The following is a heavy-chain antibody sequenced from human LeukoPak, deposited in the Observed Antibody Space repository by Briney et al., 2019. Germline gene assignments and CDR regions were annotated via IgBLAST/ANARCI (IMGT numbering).Heavy chain of an antibody. CDR3: ARTPSYYGGNSADY. CDR2: IYYSGST. CDR1: GGSISSGGYY. J-gene: IGHJ4*02. D-gene: IGHD4-23*01. V-gene: IGHV4-61*08. Sequence: SQTLSLTCTVSGGSISSGGYYWNWIRQPPGKGLEWIGYIYYSGSTNYNPSLKSRVTISVDTSKNQFSLKLTSVTAADTAVYYCARTPSYYGGNSADYWGQGTLVTVSS.